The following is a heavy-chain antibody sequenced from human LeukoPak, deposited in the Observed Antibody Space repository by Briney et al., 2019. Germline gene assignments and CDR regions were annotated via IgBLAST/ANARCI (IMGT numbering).Heavy chain of an antibody. J-gene: IGHJ4*02. CDR1: GGSFSGYY. V-gene: IGHV4-34*01. CDR2: INHSGST. CDR3: ARGSVAARRFNY. D-gene: IGHD6-6*01. Sequence: SETLSLTCAVYGGSFSGYYWSWIRQPPGKGLEWIGEINHSGSTNYNPSLKSRVTISVDTSKNQFSLKLSSVTAADTAVYYCARGSVAARRFNYWGQGTLVTVSS.